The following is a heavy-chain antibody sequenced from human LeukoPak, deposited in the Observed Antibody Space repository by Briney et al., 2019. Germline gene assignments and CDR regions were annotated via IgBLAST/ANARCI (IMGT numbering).Heavy chain of an antibody. CDR3: ARESPLYGGYDY. J-gene: IGHJ4*02. D-gene: IGHD5-12*01. CDR2: ISSSSSYI. V-gene: IGHV3-21*01. Sequence: GGSLRLSCAASGFTFSSYSMNWVRRAPGKGLEWVSSISSSSSYIYYADSVKGRFTISRDNAKNSLYLQMNSLRAEDTAVYYCARESPLYGGYDYWGQGTLVTVSS. CDR1: GFTFSSYS.